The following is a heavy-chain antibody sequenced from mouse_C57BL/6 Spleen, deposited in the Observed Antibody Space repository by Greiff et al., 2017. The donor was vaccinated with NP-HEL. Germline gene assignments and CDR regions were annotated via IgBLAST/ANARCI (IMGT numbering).Heavy chain of an antibody. CDR2: INYDGSST. D-gene: IGHD1-3*01. Sequence: EVQVVESEGGLVQPGSSMKLSCTASGFTFSDYYMAWVRQVPEKGLEWVANINYDGSSTYYLDSLKSRFIISRDNAKNILYLQMSSLKSEDTATYYCARGGLEAHFDYWGQGTTLTVSS. CDR3: ARGGLEAHFDY. CDR1: GFTFSDYY. V-gene: IGHV5-16*01. J-gene: IGHJ2*01.